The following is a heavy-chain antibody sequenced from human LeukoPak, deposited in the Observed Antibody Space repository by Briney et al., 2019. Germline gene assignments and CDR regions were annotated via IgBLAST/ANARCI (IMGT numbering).Heavy chain of an antibody. CDR1: GFTVSSNY. CDR2: MYSGGDT. D-gene: IGHD5-12*01. Sequence: GGSLRLSCAASGFTVSSNYMSWVRQATGKGLEWVSVMYSGGDTYYADSVKGRFTISRDNSKNTLYLQMNNLRAEDTAVYYCAGTLYSGYGLGSLGAFDIWGQGTMVSVSS. V-gene: IGHV3-53*01. J-gene: IGHJ3*02. CDR3: AGTLYSGYGLGSLGAFDI.